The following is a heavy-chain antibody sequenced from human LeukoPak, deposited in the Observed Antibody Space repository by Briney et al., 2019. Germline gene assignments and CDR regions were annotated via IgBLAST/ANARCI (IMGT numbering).Heavy chain of an antibody. D-gene: IGHD2-2*01. CDR2: IYYSGST. Sequence: PSQTLSLTCTVSGGSISSSSYYWGWIRQPPGKGLEWIGSIYYSGSTYYNPSLKSRVIISVDTSKNQFSLKVRSVTAADTAVYYCARHDISGVVLVPADTDCWGQGTLVTVSS. V-gene: IGHV4-39*01. CDR1: GGSISSSSYY. J-gene: IGHJ4*02. CDR3: ARHDISGVVLVPADTDC.